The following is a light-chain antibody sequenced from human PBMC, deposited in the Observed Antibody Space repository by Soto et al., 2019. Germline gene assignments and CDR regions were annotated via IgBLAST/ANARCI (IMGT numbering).Light chain of an antibody. CDR2: DAS. CDR1: QSINTY. J-gene: IGKJ4*01. Sequence: EFVLTQSPATLSLSPGERATLSFRASQSINTYLAWYQQKPGQAPRLLIYDASKRATGIPARFSGSGSGTDFTLTISSLEPEDFAVYYCQQRSNPLTFGGGTKVEIK. CDR3: QQRSNPLT. V-gene: IGKV3-11*01.